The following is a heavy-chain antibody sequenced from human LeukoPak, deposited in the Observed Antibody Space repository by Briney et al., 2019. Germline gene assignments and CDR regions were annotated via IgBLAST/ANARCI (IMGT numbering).Heavy chain of an antibody. Sequence: ASVKVSCTASGYTFTGYYMHWVRQAPGQGLEWMGWINPNSGGTNYAQKFQGRVTMTRDTSISTAYMELSRLRSDNTAVYYCARDGSLTGYYDFDYWGQGTLVTVSS. J-gene: IGHJ4*02. D-gene: IGHD3-9*01. CDR2: INPNSGGT. V-gene: IGHV1-2*02. CDR3: ARDGSLTGYYDFDY. CDR1: GYTFTGYY.